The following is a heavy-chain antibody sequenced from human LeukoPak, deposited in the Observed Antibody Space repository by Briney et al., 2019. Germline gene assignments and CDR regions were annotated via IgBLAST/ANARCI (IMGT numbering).Heavy chain of an antibody. CDR1: GGTFSSYA. V-gene: IGHV1-69*13. CDR3: ARRGAAADYSDY. CDR2: IIPIFGTA. J-gene: IGHJ4*02. Sequence: SVKVSCKASGGTFSSYAISWVRQAPGQGLEWMGGIIPIFGTANYAQKFQGRVTITADESTSTAYMELSSLRSEDTAVYYCARRGAAADYSDYWGQGTLVTVSS. D-gene: IGHD6-13*01.